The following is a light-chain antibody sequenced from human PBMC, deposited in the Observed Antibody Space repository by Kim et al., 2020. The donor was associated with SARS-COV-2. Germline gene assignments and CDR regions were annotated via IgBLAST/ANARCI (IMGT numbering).Light chain of an antibody. Sequence: SLSPGERVTLSCRASQSRSNNYRAWYRQKPGQAPRLLIYGVSIRAAGIPDRFSGSGSGTDFTLAISRLEPEDFAVYYCQEYDKGTFGGGTKVDIK. CDR1: QSRSNNY. CDR2: GVS. CDR3: QEYDKGT. V-gene: IGKV3-20*01. J-gene: IGKJ4*01.